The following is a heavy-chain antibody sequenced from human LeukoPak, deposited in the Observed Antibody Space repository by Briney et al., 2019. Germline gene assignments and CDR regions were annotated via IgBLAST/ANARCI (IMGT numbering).Heavy chain of an antibody. D-gene: IGHD2-15*01. Sequence: PAGGSLRLSCAASGFTFSSYGMHWVRQAPGKGLEWVAVISYDGSNKYYADSVKGRFTISRDNSKNTLYLQMNSLRAEDTAVYYCAKDLAAARVLDYWGQGTLVTVSS. V-gene: IGHV3-30*18. CDR3: AKDLAAARVLDY. J-gene: IGHJ4*02. CDR1: GFTFSSYG. CDR2: ISYDGSNK.